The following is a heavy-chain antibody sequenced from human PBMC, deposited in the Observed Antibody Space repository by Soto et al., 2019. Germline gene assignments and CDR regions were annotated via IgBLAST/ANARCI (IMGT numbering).Heavy chain of an antibody. CDR1: GGSFSGYY. CDR2: INHSGST. Sequence: SEILSLTCAVYGGSFSGYYWSWIRQPPGKGLEWIGEINHSGSTNYNPSLKSRVTISVDTSKNQFSLKLSSVTAADTAVYYCARGDRRSRFDYWGQGTLVTVSS. D-gene: IGHD6-13*01. J-gene: IGHJ4*02. V-gene: IGHV4-34*01. CDR3: ARGDRRSRFDY.